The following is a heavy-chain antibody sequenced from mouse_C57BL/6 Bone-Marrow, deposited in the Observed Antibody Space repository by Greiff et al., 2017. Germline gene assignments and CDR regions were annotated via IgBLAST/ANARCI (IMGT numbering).Heavy chain of an antibody. V-gene: IGHV5-6*01. J-gene: IGHJ2*01. CDR3: ARHGGLDY. D-gene: IGHD1-1*02. Sequence: EVMLVESGGDLVKPGGSLKLSCAASGFTFSSYGMSWVRQTPDKRLEWVATISSGGSYTYYPDSVKGRFTISRDNAKKPLYLQMSSLKSEDTAMYCAARHGGLDYWGQGTTLTVSS. CDR1: GFTFSSYG. CDR2: ISSGGSYT.